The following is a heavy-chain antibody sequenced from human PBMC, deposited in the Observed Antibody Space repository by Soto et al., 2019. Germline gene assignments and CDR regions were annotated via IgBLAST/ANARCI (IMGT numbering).Heavy chain of an antibody. Sequence: QVQLVQSGAEVKKPGASVKVSCKASGYTFTSYGISWVRQAPGQGLEWMGWISAYNGNTNYAQKLQGRVTMTTDTSPRKAYMELRSLRSDDTAVYYCASPSSTKGWFAPWGQGTLVTVSS. CDR1: GYTFTSYG. CDR2: ISAYNGNT. CDR3: ASPSSTKGWFAP. V-gene: IGHV1-18*04. D-gene: IGHD2-2*01. J-gene: IGHJ5*02.